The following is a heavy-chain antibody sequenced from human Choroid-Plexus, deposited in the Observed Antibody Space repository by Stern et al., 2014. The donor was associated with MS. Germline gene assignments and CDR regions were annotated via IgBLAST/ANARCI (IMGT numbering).Heavy chain of an antibody. CDR2: VSYDGSNK. Sequence: QLVQSGGGVVQPGRPLRLSCAASGFTFGSCAMHWVRQAPGKGLEWVAGVSYDGSNKYYADSVKGRFTVSRDNSQNTLYMQMSSLRAEDTAVYYCAKDRQYLTYFFDHWGQGSLVTVSS. V-gene: IGHV3-30*18. D-gene: IGHD2-8*01. CDR3: AKDRQYLTYFFDH. CDR1: GFTFGSCA. J-gene: IGHJ5*02.